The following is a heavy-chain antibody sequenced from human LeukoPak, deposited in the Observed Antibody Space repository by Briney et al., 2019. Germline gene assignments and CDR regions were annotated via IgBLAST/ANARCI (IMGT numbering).Heavy chain of an antibody. CDR2: IKEDGSEK. J-gene: IGHJ6*03. V-gene: IGHV3-7*01. D-gene: IGHD3-10*01. CDR3: ARAAGHYYGSGNYYRDYYYMDV. CDR1: AFTFSDYW. Sequence: GGSLRLSCAASAFTFSDYWMTWVRQAPGKGLERVANIKEDGSEKYYVDSVKGRFTISRDNAKNSLYLQMSSLRDGDTAVYYCARAAGHYYGSGNYYRDYYYMDVWGKGTTVTVSS.